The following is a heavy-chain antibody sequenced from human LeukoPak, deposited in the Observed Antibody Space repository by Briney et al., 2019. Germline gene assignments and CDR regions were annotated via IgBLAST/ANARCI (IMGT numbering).Heavy chain of an antibody. V-gene: IGHV3-33*01. J-gene: IGHJ4*02. CDR3: AREMDYYDFWSGYSPFDY. Sequence: PGGSLRLSCAASGFTFSSYGMHWVRQAPGKGLEWVAVIWYDGSNKYYADSVKGRFTISRDNSKNTLYLQVNSLRAEDTAVYYCAREMDYYDFWSGYSPFDYWGQGTLVTVSS. D-gene: IGHD3-3*01. CDR2: IWYDGSNK. CDR1: GFTFSSYG.